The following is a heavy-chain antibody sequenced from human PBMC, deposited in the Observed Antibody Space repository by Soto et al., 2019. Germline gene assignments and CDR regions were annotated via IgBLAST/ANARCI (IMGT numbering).Heavy chain of an antibody. CDR2: IYWDDDK. V-gene: IGHV2-5*02. CDR3: AYLPCSGGSCYWFSFSGMDV. D-gene: IGHD2-15*01. J-gene: IGHJ6*02. Sequence: QITLKESGPTLVKPTQTLMLTCTFSGFSLSTSGVGVAWIRQPPGKALEWLALIYWDDDKRYRLSLESRLTITKDTSKDQVVHTMTNMDSVDTATYYCAYLPCSGGSCYWFSFSGMDVWGQGTTVTVSS. CDR1: GFSLSTSGVG.